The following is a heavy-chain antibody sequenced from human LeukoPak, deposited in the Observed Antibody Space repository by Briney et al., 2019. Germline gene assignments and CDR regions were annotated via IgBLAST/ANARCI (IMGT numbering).Heavy chain of an antibody. V-gene: IGHV1-69*13. Sequence: SVKVSCKASGGTFSSYAISWVRQAPGQGLEWMGGIIPIFGTANYAQKFQGRVTITADEPTSTAYMELSSLRSEDTAVYYCASYNWNYYLLIYFDYWGQGTLVTVSS. CDR3: ASYNWNYYLLIYFDY. D-gene: IGHD1-1*01. CDR2: IIPIFGTA. J-gene: IGHJ4*02. CDR1: GGTFSSYA.